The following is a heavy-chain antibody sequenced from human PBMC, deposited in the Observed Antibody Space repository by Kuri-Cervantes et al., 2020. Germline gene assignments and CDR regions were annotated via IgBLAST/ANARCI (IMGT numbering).Heavy chain of an antibody. D-gene: IGHD5-18*01. CDR2: ISGSGGST. CDR3: TAYYYMDV. V-gene: IGHV3-23*01. J-gene: IGHJ6*03. CDR1: GFTFSSYA. Sequence: GGSLRLSCAASGFTFSSYAMSWVRQAPGKGLEWVSAISGSGGSTDYAAPVKGRFTISRDDSKNTLYLQMNSLKTEDTAVYYCTAYYYMDVWGKGTTVTVSS.